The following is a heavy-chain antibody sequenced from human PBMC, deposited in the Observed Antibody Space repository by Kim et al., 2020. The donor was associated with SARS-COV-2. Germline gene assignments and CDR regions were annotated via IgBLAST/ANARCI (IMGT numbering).Heavy chain of an antibody. CDR1: GGSFSGYY. CDR2: INHSGST. CDR3: ARSWPSRRDAFDI. D-gene: IGHD5-12*01. J-gene: IGHJ3*02. V-gene: IGHV4-34*01. Sequence: SETLSLTCAVYGGSFSGYYWSWIRQPPGKGLEWIGEINHSGSTNYNPSLKSRVTISVDTSKNQFSLKLSSVTAADTAVYYCARSWPSRRDAFDIWGQGTMVTVSS.